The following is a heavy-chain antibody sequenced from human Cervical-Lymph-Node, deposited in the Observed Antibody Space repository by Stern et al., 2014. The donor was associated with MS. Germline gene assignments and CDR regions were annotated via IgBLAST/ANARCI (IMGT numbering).Heavy chain of an antibody. D-gene: IGHD4-23*01. CDR2: VYYSGTT. CDR1: GDSISSYY. CDR3: ARLSTVVDY. Sequence: QVQLVQSGPGLVKPSETLSLTCTVSGDSISSYYWSWIRQPPGKGLEWIGHVYYSGTTYYNPSLTGRVTLSVDTSKKQFPLKLNSVTAADTAVYYCARLSTVVDYWGQGTLVTVSS. J-gene: IGHJ4*02. V-gene: IGHV4-59*08.